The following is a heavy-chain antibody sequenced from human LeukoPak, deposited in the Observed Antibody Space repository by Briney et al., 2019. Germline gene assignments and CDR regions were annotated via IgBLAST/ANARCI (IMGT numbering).Heavy chain of an antibody. CDR3: AIDQFSSWYGGCAFDI. J-gene: IGHJ3*02. CDR1: GYTFTGYY. V-gene: IGHV1-2*02. D-gene: IGHD6-13*01. CDR2: INPNSGGT. Sequence: ASVKVSCKASGYTFTGYYMHWVRQAPGQGLEWMGWINPNSGGTNYAQKFQGRVTMTRDTSISTAYMELSRLRSDDTAVYYCAIDQFSSWYGGCAFDIWGQGTMVTVSS.